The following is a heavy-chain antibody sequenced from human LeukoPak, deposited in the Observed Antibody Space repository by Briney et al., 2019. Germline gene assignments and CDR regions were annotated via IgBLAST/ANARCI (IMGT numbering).Heavy chain of an antibody. D-gene: IGHD3-10*01. V-gene: IGHV3-23*01. J-gene: IGHJ4*02. CDR2: ISFSGDNRGDNT. CDR1: GFTFKLYT. CDR3: AKDRLPMIRGVDY. Sequence: GGSLRLSCAAFGFTFKLYTMNWVRQAPGKGLEWVSRISFSGDNRGDNTYYADSVRGRFSISRDNSQNTVFLQMNSLRAEDTAVYYCAKDRLPMIRGVDYWGQGTLVTVSS.